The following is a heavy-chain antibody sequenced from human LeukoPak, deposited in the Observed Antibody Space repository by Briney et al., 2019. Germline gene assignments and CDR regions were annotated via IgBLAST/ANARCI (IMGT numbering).Heavy chain of an antibody. J-gene: IGHJ4*02. V-gene: IGHV4-39*07. CDR2: IYYSGST. CDR3: ARTGSTVTMLYPFDH. CDR1: GGSISSSSYY. D-gene: IGHD4-17*01. Sequence: SETLSLTCTVSGGSISSSSYYWGWIRQPPGKGLEWIGSIYYSGSTYYNPSLKSRVSISVDTSKNQFSLKLSSVTAAETAVYYCARTGSTVTMLYPFDHWGQGTLVTVSS.